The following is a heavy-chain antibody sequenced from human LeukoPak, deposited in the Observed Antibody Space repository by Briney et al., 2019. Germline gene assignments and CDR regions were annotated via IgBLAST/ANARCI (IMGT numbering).Heavy chain of an antibody. J-gene: IGHJ4*02. V-gene: IGHV5-51*01. D-gene: IGHD3-10*01. CDR3: ARGRRFGELSHPTYYFDY. Sequence: GESLKISRKGSGYSFSSYWIGWVRQTPGKGLEWMGIIYPGDSDTGYSPSFQGQVTISADKSISTAYLQWSSLKASDTAVYYCARGRRFGELSHPTYYFDYWGQGTQVTVSS. CDR2: IYPGDSDT. CDR1: GYSFSSYW.